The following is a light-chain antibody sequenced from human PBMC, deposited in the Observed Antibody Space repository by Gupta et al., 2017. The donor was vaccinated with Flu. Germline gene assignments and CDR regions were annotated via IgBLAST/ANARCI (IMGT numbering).Light chain of an antibody. V-gene: IGKV1-5*03. Sequence: DIQMTQSPSTLSASVGDRVTITCRASQSISSWLAWYQQKPGKAPKLLIHTASSLESGVPSRFSGSGSGTEFTLTITSLQPDDLATYHCQQHNSYPLTSGGGTKVEIK. J-gene: IGKJ4*01. CDR1: QSISSW. CDR3: QQHNSYPLT. CDR2: TAS.